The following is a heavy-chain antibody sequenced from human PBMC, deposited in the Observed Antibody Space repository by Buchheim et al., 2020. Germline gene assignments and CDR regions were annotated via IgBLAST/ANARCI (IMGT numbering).Heavy chain of an antibody. D-gene: IGHD6-6*01. J-gene: IGHJ4*02. CDR3: ATKFSSSSLGYYFDY. Sequence: EVQLLESGENLVQPGGSLRLSCAASGFTSTSYAMSWVRQAPGKGLEWVSTISGSGATTYCADSVKGRFTISTDNSKNTLYLQMNSLRAEDTAIYYCATKFSSSSLGYYFDYWGQGTL. CDR2: ISGSGATT. CDR1: GFTSTSYA. V-gene: IGHV3-23*01.